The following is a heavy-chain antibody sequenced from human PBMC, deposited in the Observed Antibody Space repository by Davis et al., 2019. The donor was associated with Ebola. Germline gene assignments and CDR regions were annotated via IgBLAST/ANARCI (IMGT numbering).Heavy chain of an antibody. Sequence: PSETLSLTCTVSGGSISSGGYYWSWIRQHPGKGLEWIGYIYYSGSTYYNPSLKSRVTISVDTSKNQFSLKLSSVTAADTAVYYCARASTQYYLTEFDPWGQGTLVTVSS. J-gene: IGHJ5*02. CDR2: IYYSGST. V-gene: IGHV4-31*03. CDR1: GGSISSGGYY. D-gene: IGHD3-10*01. CDR3: ARASTQYYLTEFDP.